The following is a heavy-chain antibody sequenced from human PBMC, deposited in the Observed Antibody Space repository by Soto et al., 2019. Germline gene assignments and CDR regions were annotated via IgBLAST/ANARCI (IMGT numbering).Heavy chain of an antibody. CDR2: ISGSGGST. CDR3: AKVIAAAGTGYWFDP. Sequence: EVQLLESGGGLVQPGGSLRLSCAASGFTFSSYAMSWVRQAPGKGLEWVSAISGSGGSTYYADSVKGRFTISRDNSKNTLHLQMNSLRAEDTAGYYCAKVIAAAGTGYWFDPWGEGTLVTVPS. J-gene: IGHJ5*02. D-gene: IGHD6-13*01. CDR1: GFTFSSYA. V-gene: IGHV3-23*01.